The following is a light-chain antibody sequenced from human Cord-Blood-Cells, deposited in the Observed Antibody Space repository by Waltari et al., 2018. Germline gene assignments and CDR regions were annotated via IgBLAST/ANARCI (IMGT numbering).Light chain of an antibody. CDR3: SSYTSSSVYV. Sequence: QSALTPPAPVSGSPGQSITISCTGTSSDVGGYNYVSWYQQHPGKAPKLMIYDVSNRPSGVSNRFSGSKSGNTASLTISGLQAEDEADYYCSSYTSSSVYVFGTGTKVTVL. CDR2: DVS. J-gene: IGLJ1*01. CDR1: SSDVGGYNY. V-gene: IGLV2-14*01.